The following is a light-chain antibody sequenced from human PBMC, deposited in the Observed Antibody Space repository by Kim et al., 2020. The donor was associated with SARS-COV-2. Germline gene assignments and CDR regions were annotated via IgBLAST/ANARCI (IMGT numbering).Light chain of an antibody. J-gene: IGKJ5*01. V-gene: IGKV1D-12*01. CDR1: QVIISR. Sequence: ASVGDKVNITWRASQVIISRLDWYQQKPGKAPKLLMYAASSLQSGVPSRFSGSESGTDFTLTVSSLQPEDFATYYCQQANSFPITFGQGTRLEIK. CDR3: QQANSFPIT. CDR2: AAS.